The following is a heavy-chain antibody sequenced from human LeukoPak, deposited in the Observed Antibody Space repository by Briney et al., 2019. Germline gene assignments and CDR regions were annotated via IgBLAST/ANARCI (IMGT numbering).Heavy chain of an antibody. D-gene: IGHD1-1*01. CDR3: ARDHRYGGLFDY. V-gene: IGHV3-30*04. CDR1: GFTFSSYA. Sequence: GGSLRLSCAASGFTFSSYAMHWVRQAPGKGLEWVAVISYDGSNKYYADSVKGRFTLSRDNAKNSLYLQMNSLRGEDTAVYYCARDHRYGGLFDYWGQGTLVTVSS. CDR2: ISYDGSNK. J-gene: IGHJ4*02.